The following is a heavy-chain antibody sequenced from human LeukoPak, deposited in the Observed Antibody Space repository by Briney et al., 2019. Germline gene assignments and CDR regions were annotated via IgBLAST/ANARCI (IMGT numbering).Heavy chain of an antibody. D-gene: IGHD3-3*01. CDR3: ARRITIFGVAHAFDI. CDR1: GYSFTSYW. V-gene: IGHV5-51*01. J-gene: IGHJ3*02. Sequence: GESLKISCNGSGYSFTSYWIGWVRQMPGKGLEWMGIIYPGDSDTRYSPSFQGQVTISADKSISTAYLQWSSLKASDTAMYYCARRITIFGVAHAFDIWGQGTMVTVSS. CDR2: IYPGDSDT.